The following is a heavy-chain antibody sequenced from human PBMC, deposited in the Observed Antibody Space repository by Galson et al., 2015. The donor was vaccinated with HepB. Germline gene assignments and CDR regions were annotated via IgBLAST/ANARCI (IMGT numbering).Heavy chain of an antibody. CDR2: IYYSGST. J-gene: IGHJ4*02. D-gene: IGHD3-3*01. V-gene: IGHV4-39*07. CDR1: GGSISSSSYY. CDR3: ARDSTMNTYYDFWSGYYLFDY. Sequence: LTCTVSGGSISSSSYYWGWIRQPPGKGLEWIGTIYYSGSTYYNPSLKSRVTISVDTPKNQFSLKLTSVTAADTAMYYCARDSTMNTYYDFWSGYYLFDYWGQGTLVTVSS.